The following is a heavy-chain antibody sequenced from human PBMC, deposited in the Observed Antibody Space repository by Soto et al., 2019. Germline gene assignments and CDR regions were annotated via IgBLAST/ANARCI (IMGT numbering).Heavy chain of an antibody. CDR3: ARVGSSWYKAFQH. V-gene: IGHV4-59*01. CDR2: IYYSGST. Sequence: QVQLQESGPGLVKPSETLSLTCTVSGGSISSYYWSWIRQPPGKGLEWIGYIYYSGSTNYNPSLKSRVTISVDTSNNQFSLKLSSVTAADTAVYYCARVGSSWYKAFQHWGQGTLVTVSS. J-gene: IGHJ1*01. D-gene: IGHD6-13*01. CDR1: GGSISSYY.